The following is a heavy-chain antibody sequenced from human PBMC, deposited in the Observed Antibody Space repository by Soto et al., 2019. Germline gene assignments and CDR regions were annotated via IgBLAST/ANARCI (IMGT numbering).Heavy chain of an antibody. CDR2: IYYSENT. D-gene: IGHD4-17*01. CDR1: GGSISRNNYY. CDR3: VSRTVTTFNAFDI. V-gene: IGHV4-39*01. J-gene: IGHJ3*02. Sequence: SETLSLTCTVSGGSISRNNYYWGWVRQPPGQGLEWIGSIYYSENTYYNPSLKSRVTIYLDTSKNQFSLKLSSVTAADTAVYYCVSRTVTTFNAFDIWGQGTMVTVS.